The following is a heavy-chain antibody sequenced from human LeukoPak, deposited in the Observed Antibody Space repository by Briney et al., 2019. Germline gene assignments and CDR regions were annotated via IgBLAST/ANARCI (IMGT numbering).Heavy chain of an antibody. V-gene: IGHV3-64D*06. CDR2: ISSNGGST. CDR1: GLTFSSYA. J-gene: IGHJ1*01. Sequence: GGSLRLSCSASGLTFSSYAMHWVRQAPGKGLEYVSAISSNGGSTYYADSVKGRFTISRDNSKNTLYLQMSSLRAEDTAVYYCVKDRKYCSGGSCYSPYAEYFQHWGQGTLVTVSS. CDR3: VKDRKYCSGGSCYSPYAEYFQH. D-gene: IGHD2-15*01.